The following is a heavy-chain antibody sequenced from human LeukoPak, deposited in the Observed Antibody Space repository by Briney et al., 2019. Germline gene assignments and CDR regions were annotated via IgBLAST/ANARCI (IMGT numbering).Heavy chain of an antibody. CDR3: ARDISYSSGYYSYYFYMDV. CDR2: IKQDGGEK. D-gene: IGHD6-19*01. J-gene: IGHJ6*03. V-gene: IGHV3-7*01. CDR1: GFTFSNYW. Sequence: QPGGSLRLSCAASGFTFSNYWMSWVRQAPGKGLEWVANIKQDGGEKYYVDSVKGRFTISRDNAKNSLYLQMNSLRAEDTAVYYCARDISYSSGYYSYYFYMDVWGKGTTVTVSS.